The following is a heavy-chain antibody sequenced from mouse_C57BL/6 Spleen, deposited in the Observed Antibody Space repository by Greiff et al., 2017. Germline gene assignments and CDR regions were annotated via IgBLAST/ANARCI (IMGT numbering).Heavy chain of an antibody. CDR2: ISSGSSTI. J-gene: IGHJ4*01. CDR3: SSPYYASYAMDY. CDR1: GFTFSDYG. Sequence: EVNVVESGGGLVKPGGSLKLSCAASGFTFSDYGMHWVRQAPEKGLEWVAYISSGSSTIYYADTVKGRFTISRDNAKNTLFLQMTSLRSEDTAMYYCSSPYYASYAMDYWGQGTSVTVSS. D-gene: IGHD2-10*01. V-gene: IGHV5-17*01.